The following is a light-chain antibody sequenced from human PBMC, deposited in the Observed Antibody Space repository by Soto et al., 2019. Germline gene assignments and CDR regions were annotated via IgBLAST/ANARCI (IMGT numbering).Light chain of an antibody. J-gene: IGKJ1*01. CDR2: GAS. Sequence: EIVLTQSPGTLSLSPGERATLSCRASQSVSSSYLAWYQQKPGQAPRPLIYGASSRAIGIPDRFSGSGSGTDFTLTISRLEPEDSAVYYCQQYGSSPWTFGQGTK. CDR1: QSVSSSY. CDR3: QQYGSSPWT. V-gene: IGKV3-20*01.